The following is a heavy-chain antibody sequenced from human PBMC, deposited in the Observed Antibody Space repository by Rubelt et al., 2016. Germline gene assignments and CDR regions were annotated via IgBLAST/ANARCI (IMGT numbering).Heavy chain of an antibody. CDR1: GFTFSAYW. CDR2: IKQDGSEK. J-gene: IGHJ3*02. V-gene: IGHV3-7*03. CDR3: ARSNALDI. Sequence: GGGLVQPGGSLRLSCVASGFTFSAYWMGWVRQAPGKGLEWVGNIKQDGSEKYYLESVKGRFTLSRDNSENTPYLQMNSLRVEDTAIYYCARSNALDIWGQGTMVTVSS.